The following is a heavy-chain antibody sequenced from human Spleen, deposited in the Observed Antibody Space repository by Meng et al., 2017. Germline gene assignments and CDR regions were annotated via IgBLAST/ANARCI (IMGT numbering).Heavy chain of an antibody. CDR1: GYTFTSYA. Sequence: FQLVQSGAEVKKPGASVKVSCKASGYTFTSYAMHWVRQAPGQSLEWMGWITPGSGNTKYSQKFQGRLTITTDTSASTAYMELSTLRSEDTAVYYCARDFTSGSSGDPWGQGTLVTVSS. D-gene: IGHD6-19*01. CDR3: ARDFTSGSSGDP. V-gene: IGHV1-3*01. CDR2: ITPGSGNT. J-gene: IGHJ5*02.